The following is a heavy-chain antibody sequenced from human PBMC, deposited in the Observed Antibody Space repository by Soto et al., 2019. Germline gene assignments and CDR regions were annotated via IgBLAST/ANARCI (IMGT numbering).Heavy chain of an antibody. CDR2: INRSGSI. J-gene: IGHJ4*02. CDR3: ARVRGPRYSSGWNDY. CDR1: GGSFSGYY. V-gene: IGHV3-48*02. D-gene: IGHD6-19*01. Sequence: PSETLSLTCAASGGSFSGYYWSWIRQPPGRGLEWIGEINRSGSIYYADSAKGRFTISRDNAKNSLYLQMNSLRDEDTAVYYCARVRGPRYSSGWNDYWGQGTLVTVSS.